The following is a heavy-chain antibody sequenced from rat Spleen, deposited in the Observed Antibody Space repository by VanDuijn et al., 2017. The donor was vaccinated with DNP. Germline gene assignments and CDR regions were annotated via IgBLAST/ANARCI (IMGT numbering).Heavy chain of an antibody. CDR2: IGSPAYAP. D-gene: IGHD4-3*01. CDR1: GFTFSDYA. J-gene: IGHJ2*01. CDR3: VRWNSGHFDY. Sequence: EVQLVESGGGLVQPGNSLKLSCAASGFTFSDYAMAWVRQYPKKGLEWVAYIGSPAYAPYYTDSVKGRFAISRDNAKSTLYLQMNSLRSEDMATYYCVRWNSGHFDYWGQGVMVTVSS. V-gene: IGHV5S23*01.